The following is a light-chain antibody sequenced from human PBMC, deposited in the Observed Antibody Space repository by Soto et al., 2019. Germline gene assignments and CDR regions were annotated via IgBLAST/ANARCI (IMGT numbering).Light chain of an antibody. CDR2: DVS. Sequence: QSALTQPASVSGSPGQSSTISCTGTSSDVGGYNYVSWYHQHPGKAPKLMIYDVSNRPSGVSNRFSGSKSGNTASLTISGLQAEDEADYYCSSYTSSSTLVIFGGGNELTVL. CDR1: SSDVGGYNY. J-gene: IGLJ2*01. V-gene: IGLV2-14*01. CDR3: SSYTSSSTLVI.